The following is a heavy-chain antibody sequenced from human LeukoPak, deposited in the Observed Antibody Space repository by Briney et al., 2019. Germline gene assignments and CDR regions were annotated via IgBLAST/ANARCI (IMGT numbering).Heavy chain of an antibody. Sequence: PGGALRLSCAASGFTFSSYAMNWVRQAPGKGLQWVSTIVSGSDTHYADSVQGRVTISRDNSKNTLYLQMNSLRAEDTALYYCAKYGSVGADRYFDSWGQGTLVTVSS. CDR1: GFTFSSYA. J-gene: IGHJ4*02. V-gene: IGHV3-23*05. CDR3: AKYGSVGADRYFDS. D-gene: IGHD3-22*01. CDR2: IVSGSDT.